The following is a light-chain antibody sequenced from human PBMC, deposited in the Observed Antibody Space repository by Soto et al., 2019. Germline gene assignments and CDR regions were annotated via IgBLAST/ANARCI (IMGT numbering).Light chain of an antibody. Sequence: DIQMTQSPSTLSASVGYRFTITCRASQIISSWLAWYQQKPLKAPKLLINKASSLESGVPSMFSGSGSGTEFTLTISSLQPDDFATYYCQHFNSYPWTFGQGTTGDIK. V-gene: IGKV1-5*03. J-gene: IGKJ1*01. CDR1: QIISSW. CDR2: KAS. CDR3: QHFNSYPWT.